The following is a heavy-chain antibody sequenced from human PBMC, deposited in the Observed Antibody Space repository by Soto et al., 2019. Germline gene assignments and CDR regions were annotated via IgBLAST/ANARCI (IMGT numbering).Heavy chain of an antibody. Sequence: GGSLRLSCAASGFTFSSYAMSWVRQAPGKGLEWVSAISGSGGSTYYADSVKGRFTISRDNSKNTLYLQMNSLRAEDTAVYYCAKDLKGVVVPAAFDYCGQGTLVTVSS. CDR2: ISGSGGST. D-gene: IGHD2-2*01. CDR3: AKDLKGVVVPAAFDY. J-gene: IGHJ4*02. V-gene: IGHV3-23*01. CDR1: GFTFSSYA.